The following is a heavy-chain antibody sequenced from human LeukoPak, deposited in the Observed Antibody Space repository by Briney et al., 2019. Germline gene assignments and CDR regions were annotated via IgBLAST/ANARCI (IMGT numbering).Heavy chain of an antibody. Sequence: ASVKVSCKASGYTFTGYYMHWVRQAPGQGLEWMGWISAYNGNTNYAQKLQGRVTMTTDTSTSTAYMELRSLRSDDTAVYYCARGYYDILTGYPSDLDYWGQGTLVTVSS. D-gene: IGHD3-9*01. V-gene: IGHV1-18*04. CDR1: GYTFTGYY. CDR2: ISAYNGNT. J-gene: IGHJ4*02. CDR3: ARGYYDILTGYPSDLDY.